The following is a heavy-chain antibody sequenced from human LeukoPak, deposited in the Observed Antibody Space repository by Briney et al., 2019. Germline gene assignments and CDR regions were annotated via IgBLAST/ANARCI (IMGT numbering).Heavy chain of an antibody. D-gene: IGHD3-10*01. CDR1: GLSINNFF. CDR2: IYTSGSA. J-gene: IGHJ3*02. Sequence: SETLSLTCTVSGLSINNFFWSWIRQPAGKGLEWIGRIYTSGSANYNPSLQSRITMSVDTSKNQFSLILSSVTAADTAVYYCARGWGFDIWGQGTVVTVSS. CDR3: ARGWGFDI. V-gene: IGHV4-4*07.